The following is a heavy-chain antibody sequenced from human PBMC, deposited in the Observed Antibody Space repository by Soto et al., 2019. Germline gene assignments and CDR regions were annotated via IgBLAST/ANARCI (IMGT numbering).Heavy chain of an antibody. CDR3: ARGPYYDFWSGFSGFDP. CDR1: GGSISSYY. D-gene: IGHD3-3*01. V-gene: IGHV4-59*01. CDR2: IYYSGST. Sequence: SETLSLTCTVSGGSISSYYWSWIRQPPGKGLELIGYIYYSGSTNYNPSLKSRVTISVDTSKNQFSLKLSSVTAADTAVYYCARGPYYDFWSGFSGFDPWGQGTLVTVS. J-gene: IGHJ5*02.